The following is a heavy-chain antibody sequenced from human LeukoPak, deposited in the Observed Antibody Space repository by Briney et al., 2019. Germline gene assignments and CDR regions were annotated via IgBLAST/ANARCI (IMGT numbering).Heavy chain of an antibody. V-gene: IGHV3-23*01. J-gene: IGHJ4*02. D-gene: IGHD6-19*01. CDR3: VKGGWFDY. Sequence: GGSLRLSCAASGFTFSSYDMNWARQASGKGLEWVSTITNSGGSTHYGDSVKGRFTISRDNSKNTLYLQMNTLRAEDTAVYYCVKGGWFDYWGQGTLVTVSS. CDR2: ITNSGGST. CDR1: GFTFSSYD.